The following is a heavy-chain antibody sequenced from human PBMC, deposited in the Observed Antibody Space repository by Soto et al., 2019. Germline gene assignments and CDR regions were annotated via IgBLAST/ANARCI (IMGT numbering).Heavy chain of an antibody. CDR3: TRGLASGNY. J-gene: IGHJ4*02. CDR1: GYIFTNFY. Sequence: QVQLVQPGAEVKKPGASVKFSCKASGYIFTNFYIHWVLQAPGQGLEWIGIINPNGGSTNYAQNFQGRGTMTRDTSTSTVYIDLSSLRSEDTAVYYCTRGLASGNYWGQGTLITVSS. CDR2: INPNGGST. D-gene: IGHD6-6*01. V-gene: IGHV1-46*03.